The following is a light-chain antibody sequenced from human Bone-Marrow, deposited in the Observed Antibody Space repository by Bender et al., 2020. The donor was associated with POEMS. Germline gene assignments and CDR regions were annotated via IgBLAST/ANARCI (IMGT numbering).Light chain of an antibody. CDR3: QSYDSSLNGWV. CDR2: GNT. V-gene: IGLV1-40*01. J-gene: IGLJ3*02. Sequence: QSVLTQPPSASGTPGQRVTISCTGSSANIGTGYDVHWYQHLPGTAPKLLIYGNTNRPSGVPDRFSGSKSGTSASLAITGLHVEDEADYYCQSYDSSLNGWVFGGGTKVTVL. CDR1: SANIGTGYD.